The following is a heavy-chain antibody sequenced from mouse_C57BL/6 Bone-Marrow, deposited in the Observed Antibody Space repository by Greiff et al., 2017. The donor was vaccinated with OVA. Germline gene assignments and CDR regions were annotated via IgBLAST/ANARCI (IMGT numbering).Heavy chain of an antibody. J-gene: IGHJ1*03. CDR2: IYPGSGST. CDR1: GYTFTSYW. Sequence: QVQLQQPGAELVKPGASVKMSCKASGYTFTSYWITWVKQRPGQGLEWIGDIYPGSGSTNYNEKFKSKATLTVDTSSSTAYMQLSSLTSEDSAVYYCARRYYGSSWYFDVCGTGTAVTVSS. CDR3: ARRYYGSSWYFDV. D-gene: IGHD1-1*01. V-gene: IGHV1-55*01.